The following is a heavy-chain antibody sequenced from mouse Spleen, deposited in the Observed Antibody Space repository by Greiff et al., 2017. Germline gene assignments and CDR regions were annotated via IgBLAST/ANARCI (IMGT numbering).Heavy chain of an antibody. CDR2: IYPGDGDP. Sequence: QVQLQQSGPELVKPGASVKISCKASGYAFSSSWMNWVKQRPGTGLEWIGRIYPGDGDPNYNGKFKGKATLTADKSSSTAYMQLSSLTSEDSAVYFCARDGIAMEYWGQGTSVTVSS. CDR1: GYAFSSSW. J-gene: IGHJ4*01. CDR3: ARDGIAMEY. D-gene: IGHD2-3*01. V-gene: IGHV1-82*01.